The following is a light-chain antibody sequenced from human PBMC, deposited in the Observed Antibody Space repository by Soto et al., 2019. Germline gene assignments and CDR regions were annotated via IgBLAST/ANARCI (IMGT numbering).Light chain of an antibody. Sequence: EIVMTQSPVTLSVSPGERATLSCRASQNISRSLAWYQQKPGQAPRLLIYGASSRATGIPDRFSGSGSGTDFTLTISRLEPEDFAVYYCQQYGSSPRTFGQGTKVDIK. CDR2: GAS. CDR1: QNISRS. CDR3: QQYGSSPRT. J-gene: IGKJ1*01. V-gene: IGKV3-20*01.